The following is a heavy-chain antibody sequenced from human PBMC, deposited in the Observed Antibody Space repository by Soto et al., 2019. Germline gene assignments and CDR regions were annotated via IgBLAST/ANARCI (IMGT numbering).Heavy chain of an antibody. CDR1: GGTFSSLA. J-gene: IGHJ4*02. CDR2: LVPVFGTA. V-gene: IGHV1-69*06. CDR3: ARSPGVFDY. Sequence: QVQLVQSGAEVKKPGSSVNVSCKASGGTFSSLAISWVRQAPGQGLEWMGGLVPVFGTANYAQKFQDRVTITADTSTSTSYMELSSLRSEDTAVYYCARSPGVFDYWGQGTLVTVSS. D-gene: IGHD3-10*01.